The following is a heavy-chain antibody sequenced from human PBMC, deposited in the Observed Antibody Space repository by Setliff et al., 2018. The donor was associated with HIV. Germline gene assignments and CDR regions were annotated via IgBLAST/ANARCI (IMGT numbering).Heavy chain of an antibody. Sequence: ASVKVSCKASGYTFTNYYIHWLQQAPGKGLEWMGRVDPDDSETIYAEKFQGRLTMTADTSTDTAYMELSSLRSEDTAVYYCATDPQAGKFVPPPMMNWFDPWGQGTLVTVSS. CDR1: GYTFTNYY. CDR3: ATDPQAGKFVPPPMMNWFDP. V-gene: IGHV1-69-2*01. CDR2: VDPDDSET. J-gene: IGHJ5*02. D-gene: IGHD3-16*01.